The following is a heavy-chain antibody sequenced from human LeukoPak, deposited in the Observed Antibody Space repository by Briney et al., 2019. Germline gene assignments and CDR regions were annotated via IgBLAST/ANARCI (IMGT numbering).Heavy chain of an antibody. CDR2: ISSSSSTI. J-gene: IGHJ5*02. CDR1: GFTFSSYS. Sequence: PGGSLRLSCAASGFTFSSYSMNWVRQAPGKGLEWVSYISSSSSTIYYADSVKGRFTISRDNAKNSLYLQMSSLRAEDTAVYYCARDTSPGYCSSTSCYWFIFDPWGQGTLVTVSS. V-gene: IGHV3-48*04. CDR3: ARDTSPGYCSSTSCYWFIFDP. D-gene: IGHD2-2*01.